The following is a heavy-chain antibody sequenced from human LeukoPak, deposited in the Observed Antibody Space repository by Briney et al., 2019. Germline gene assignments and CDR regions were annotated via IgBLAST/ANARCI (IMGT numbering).Heavy chain of an antibody. CDR2: IIPIFGTA. V-gene: IGHV1-69*06. CDR3: ARAGRMEDSSSVFDI. Sequence: SVKVSCKASGGTFSSYAISWVRQAPGQGLEWMGGIIPIFGTANYAQKFQGRVTITADKSTSTAYMELSSLRSEDTAVYYCARAGRMEDSSSVFDIWGQGTMVTVSS. J-gene: IGHJ3*02. CDR1: GGTFSSYA. D-gene: IGHD6-6*01.